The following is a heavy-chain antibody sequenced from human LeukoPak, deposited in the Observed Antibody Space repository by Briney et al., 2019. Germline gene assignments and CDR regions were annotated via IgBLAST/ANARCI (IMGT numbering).Heavy chain of an antibody. CDR3: ARGLGRGSYGVLGGY. Sequence: GGSLRLSCAASGFTFSSYGMHWVRQAPGKGLEWVAFIRYDGSNKYYADSVKGRFTISRDNSKNTLYLQMNSLRAEDTAVYYCARGLGRGSYGVLGGYWGQGTLVTVSS. J-gene: IGHJ4*02. D-gene: IGHD3-16*01. V-gene: IGHV3-30*02. CDR1: GFTFSSYG. CDR2: IRYDGSNK.